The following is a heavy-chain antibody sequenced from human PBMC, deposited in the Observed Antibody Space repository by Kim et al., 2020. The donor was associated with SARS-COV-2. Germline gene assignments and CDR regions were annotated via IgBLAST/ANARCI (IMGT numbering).Heavy chain of an antibody. D-gene: IGHD4-17*01. CDR3: AKVGPSSTVTYNLFDY. V-gene: IGHV3-23*01. J-gene: IGHJ4*02. Sequence: SVKGRFTISRDNSKNTLYLQMNSLRAEDTAVYYCAKVGPSSTVTYNLFDYWGQGTLVTVSS.